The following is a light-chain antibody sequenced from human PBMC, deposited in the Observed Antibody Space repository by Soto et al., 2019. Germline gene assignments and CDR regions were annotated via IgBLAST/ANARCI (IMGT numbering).Light chain of an antibody. J-gene: IGKJ1*01. V-gene: IGKV1-5*01. CDR2: DAS. CDR1: QSISSC. CDR3: LHRYSSAPT. Sequence: ASQSISSCFDWYQQKPGKAPKLLIYDASSLKSGVPSRCSGSGSGTAFTIPISSLLPGDGITDYCLHRYSSAPTFGQGTKVDIK.